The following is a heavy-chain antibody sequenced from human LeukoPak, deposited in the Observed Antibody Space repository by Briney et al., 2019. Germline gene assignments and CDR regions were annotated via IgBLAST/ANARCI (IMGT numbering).Heavy chain of an antibody. CDR2: INHSGST. D-gene: IGHD4-17*01. Sequence: SETLSLTCTVSGGSISSGGYYWSWIRQPPGKGLEWIGEINHSGSTNYNPSLKSRVTISVDTSKNQFSPKLSSVTAADTAVYYCARGGDYWVDYFDYWGQGTLVTVSS. J-gene: IGHJ4*02. CDR3: ARGGDYWVDYFDY. CDR1: GGSISSGGYY. V-gene: IGHV4-39*07.